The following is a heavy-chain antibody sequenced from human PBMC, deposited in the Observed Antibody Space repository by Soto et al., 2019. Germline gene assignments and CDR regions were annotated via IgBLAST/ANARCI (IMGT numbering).Heavy chain of an antibody. CDR2: ISESSSII. CDR3: ARNHYTSGWYRVPDGFDV. J-gene: IGHJ3*01. CDR1: GFAFNNYN. Sequence: VGSLRLSCAASGFAFNNYNMNWVRQAPGKGLEWVSYISESSSIIYYAHSMNGRFTISRDNDNNSLYLQMNSLRDEDTAVYYCARNHYTSGWYRVPDGFDVWGQGTMVTVSS. D-gene: IGHD6-13*01. V-gene: IGHV3-48*02.